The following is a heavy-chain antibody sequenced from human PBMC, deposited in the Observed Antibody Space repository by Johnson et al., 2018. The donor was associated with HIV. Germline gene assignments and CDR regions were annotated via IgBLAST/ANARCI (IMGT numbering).Heavy chain of an antibody. D-gene: IGHD3-16*01. CDR3: AKDIVGGELVYAFDI. CDR1: EFTFSAFG. J-gene: IGHJ3*02. V-gene: IGHV3-30*18. Sequence: QVQLLESGGGVVQPGRSLRLSCAASEFTFSAFGMHWVRQAPGKGLAWVAVISYDGSKKYYADSVKGRFTISRDNSKNTLYLQMNSPRAEDTAVYYCAKDIVGGELVYAFDIWGQGAMVTVSS. CDR2: ISYDGSKK.